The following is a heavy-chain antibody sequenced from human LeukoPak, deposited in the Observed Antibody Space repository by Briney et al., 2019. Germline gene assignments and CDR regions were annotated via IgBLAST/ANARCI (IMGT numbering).Heavy chain of an antibody. J-gene: IGHJ4*02. Sequence: GGSLRLSCAASGFTFDDYAMHWVRQAPGKGLEWVSLISGDGGSTYYADSVKGRFTISRDNSKNTLYLQMNSLRAEDTAVYYCAKDAVRNYFDYWGQGTLVTVSS. CDR3: AKDAVRNYFDY. V-gene: IGHV3-43*02. CDR2: ISGDGGST. D-gene: IGHD4-23*01. CDR1: GFTFDDYA.